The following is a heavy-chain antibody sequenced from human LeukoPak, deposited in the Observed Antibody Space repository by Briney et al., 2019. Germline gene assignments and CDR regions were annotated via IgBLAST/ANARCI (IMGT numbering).Heavy chain of an antibody. Sequence: PSETLSLTCTVSGGSISSYYWSWIRQPPGKGLEWIGYIYTSGSTNYNPSLKSRVTISVDTSKNQFSLKLSSVTAADTAVYYCARHGLFAVVSPNWFDPGGQGTLVTVSS. CDR1: GGSISSYY. CDR3: ARHGLFAVVSPNWFDP. J-gene: IGHJ5*02. CDR2: IYTSGST. V-gene: IGHV4-4*09. D-gene: IGHD3-3*01.